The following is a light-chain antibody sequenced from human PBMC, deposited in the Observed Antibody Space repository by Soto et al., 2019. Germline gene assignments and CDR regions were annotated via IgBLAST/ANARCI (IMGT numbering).Light chain of an antibody. Sequence: DIPMTQSPPTLSASLLEGVTMXSRASQSISSWLAWYRQKPGKAPKLLIYDASSLESGVPSRFSGSGSGTEFTLTISSLQPDDFATYYCQQYNSYSWTFGQGTKV. CDR2: DAS. CDR3: QQYNSYSWT. CDR1: QSISSW. J-gene: IGKJ1*01. V-gene: IGKV1-5*01.